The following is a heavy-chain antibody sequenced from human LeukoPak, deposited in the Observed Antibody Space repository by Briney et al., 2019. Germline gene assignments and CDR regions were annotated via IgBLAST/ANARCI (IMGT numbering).Heavy chain of an antibody. J-gene: IGHJ4*02. CDR3: ARQGGGWYHFDY. V-gene: IGHV4-39*01. Sequence: SETLSLTCTVSGGSISSSSYYWGWIRQPPGKGLEWIGSIYYSGSTYYNPSLKSRVTISVDTSKNQFSLRLSSVTAADTAVYYCARQGGGWYHFDYWGQGTLVTVSS. D-gene: IGHD6-19*01. CDR1: GGSISSSSYY. CDR2: IYYSGST.